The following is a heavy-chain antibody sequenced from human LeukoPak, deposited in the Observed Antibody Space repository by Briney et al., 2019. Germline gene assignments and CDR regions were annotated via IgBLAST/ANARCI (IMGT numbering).Heavy chain of an antibody. V-gene: IGHV4-39*01. D-gene: IGHD2-15*01. Sequence: SETLSLTCTVSGGSISSSSYYWGWIRQPPGKGLEWIGSIYYSGSTYYNPSLKSRVTISVDTSKNQFSLKLSSVTAADTAVYYCARQGCSGGSCYYWFDPWGQGTLVTVSS. CDR1: GGSISSSSYY. CDR3: ARQGCSGGSCYYWFDP. J-gene: IGHJ5*02. CDR2: IYYSGST.